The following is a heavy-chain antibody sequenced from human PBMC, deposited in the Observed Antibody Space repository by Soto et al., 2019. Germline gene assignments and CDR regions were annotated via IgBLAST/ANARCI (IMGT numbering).Heavy chain of an antibody. Sequence: EVRLAESGGGLVKPGRSLRLSCTTSGFTFGDYAMSWFRRAPGKGLEWVGFIRSKAYGGTTEYAASVKDRFTISRDEFKVIAYLQMDSLKADDTAMYYCSAGLWFGNLSYLRGGELWGQGTLVTVSS. CDR1: GFTFGDYA. D-gene: IGHD3-10*01. CDR2: IRSKAYGGTT. V-gene: IGHV3-49*05. J-gene: IGHJ4*02. CDR3: SAGLWFGNLSYLRGGEL.